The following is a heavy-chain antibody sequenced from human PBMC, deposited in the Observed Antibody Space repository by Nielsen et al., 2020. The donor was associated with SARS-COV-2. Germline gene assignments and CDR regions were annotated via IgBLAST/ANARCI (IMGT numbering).Heavy chain of an antibody. CDR2: IYYSGST. J-gene: IGHJ4*02. D-gene: IGHD4-23*01. V-gene: IGHV4-31*03. CDR1: GGSISSGGYY. CDR3: AREADGGNSDY. Sequence: SETLSLTCTVSGGSISSGGYYWSWIRRHPGKGLEWIGYIYYSGSTYYNPSLKSRVTISVDTSKNQFSLKLSSVTAADTAVYYCAREADGGNSDYWGQGTLVTVSS.